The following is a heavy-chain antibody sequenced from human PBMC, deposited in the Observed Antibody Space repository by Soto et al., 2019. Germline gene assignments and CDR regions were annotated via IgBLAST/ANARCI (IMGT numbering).Heavy chain of an antibody. CDR1: GYTFTSYG. CDR3: AFYCSSTSGFNGFDP. Sequence: ASVKVSCKASGYTFTSYGISWVRQAPGQGLEWMGWISAYNGNTNYAQKLQGRVTMTTDTSTSTAYMELRSLRSDDTAVYYCAFYCSSTSGFNGFDPWGQGTLVTGAS. D-gene: IGHD2-2*01. J-gene: IGHJ5*02. CDR2: ISAYNGNT. V-gene: IGHV1-18*01.